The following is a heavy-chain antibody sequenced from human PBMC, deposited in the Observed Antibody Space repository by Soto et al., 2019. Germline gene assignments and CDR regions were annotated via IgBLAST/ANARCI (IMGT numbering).Heavy chain of an antibody. CDR2: IYSGGST. CDR1: GFTVSSNY. D-gene: IGHD3-10*01. CDR3: ARHITMDPLLVY. J-gene: IGHJ4*02. V-gene: IGHV3-53*01. Sequence: EVQLVESGGGLIQPGGSLRLSCAVSGFTVSSNYMSWVRQAPGKGLEWVSVIYSGGSTYYADSVKGRFTISRDNSKSTLYLQMNSLRAEDTAVYYCARHITMDPLLVYWGQGTQVTVSS.